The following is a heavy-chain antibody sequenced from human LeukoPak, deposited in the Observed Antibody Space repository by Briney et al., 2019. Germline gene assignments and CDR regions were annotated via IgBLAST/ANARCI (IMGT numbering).Heavy chain of an antibody. CDR3: ARDTAYAFDI. CDR1: GFTFSSFS. Sequence: GRSLRLSCAASGFTFSSFSMNWVRQAPGKGLEWVSYITSSSSAIYYADSVKGRVTISRDNAKNSLYLQMNSLRDEDTAVYYCARDTAYAFDIWGQGTKVTVSS. CDR2: ITSSSSAI. J-gene: IGHJ3*02. D-gene: IGHD5-18*01. V-gene: IGHV3-48*02.